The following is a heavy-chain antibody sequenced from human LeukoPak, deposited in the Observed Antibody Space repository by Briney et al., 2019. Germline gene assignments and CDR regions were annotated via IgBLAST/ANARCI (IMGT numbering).Heavy chain of an antibody. CDR2: LNPNTGHA. Sequence: ASVKVSCKVVAYDFTGYYIHWVRQAPGQGPEWMGRLNPNTGHAVYAFKFQGRVTITRDTSSNTAYMEVTRLTSDDTALYYCAKDRNGADRIVLWGQGTLVTVSS. D-gene: IGHD2/OR15-2a*01. CDR1: AYDFTGYY. J-gene: IGHJ4*02. CDR3: AKDRNGADRIVL. V-gene: IGHV1-2*06.